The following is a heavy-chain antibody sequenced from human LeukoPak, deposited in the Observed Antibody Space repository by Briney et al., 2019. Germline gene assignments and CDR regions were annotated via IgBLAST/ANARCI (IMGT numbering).Heavy chain of an antibody. J-gene: IGHJ4*02. CDR1: GFTFSRSA. Sequence: GGSLRLSCAASGFTFSRSAMSWVRQAPGKGLQWVSGISGSGGITNYADSVKGRFTISRDNSKNTLYLQVNSLRAEDTAVYYCAKGPLGYCSTTSCAAGYFDFWGQGTLVTVSS. CDR3: AKGPLGYCSTTSCAAGYFDF. CDR2: ISGSGGIT. V-gene: IGHV3-23*01. D-gene: IGHD2-2*01.